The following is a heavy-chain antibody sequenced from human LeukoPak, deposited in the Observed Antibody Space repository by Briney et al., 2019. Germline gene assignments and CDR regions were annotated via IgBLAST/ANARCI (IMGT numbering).Heavy chain of an antibody. CDR2: INPNSGDT. Sequence: ASVKVSCKASGYTFTGYYMHWVRQAPGQGLEWMGWINPNSGDTNYAQKFQGRVTMTRDTSISTAYMELSRLRSDDTAVYYCARDQSRYFDWLLSSGEGFDPWGQGTLVTVSS. V-gene: IGHV1-2*02. J-gene: IGHJ5*02. CDR1: GYTFTGYY. D-gene: IGHD3-9*01. CDR3: ARDQSRYFDWLLSSGEGFDP.